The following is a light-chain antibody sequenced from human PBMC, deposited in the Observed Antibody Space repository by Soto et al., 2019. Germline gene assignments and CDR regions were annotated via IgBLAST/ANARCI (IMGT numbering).Light chain of an antibody. CDR2: EAT. Sequence: QSVLTQPASVSGSPGQSITISCAGTRIDIGASNSVSWYQHLPGRSPTLIIYEATNRPSGVSERFSGSKAGDTASLTISGLQADDESEYFCISYKTDDTFVFGGGTKV. CDR1: RIDIGASNS. CDR3: ISYKTDDTFV. V-gene: IGLV2-14*01. J-gene: IGLJ1*01.